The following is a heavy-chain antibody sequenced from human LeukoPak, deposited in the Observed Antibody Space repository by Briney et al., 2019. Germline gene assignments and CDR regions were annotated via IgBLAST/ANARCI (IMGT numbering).Heavy chain of an antibody. CDR2: ISSSGSTI. V-gene: IGHV3-48*03. CDR3: AKVGEAEYYYDSSGYYGFDY. Sequence: GGSLRLSCAASGFTFSSYEMNWVRQAPGKGLEWVSYISSSGSTIYYADSVKGRFTISRDNSKNTLYLQMNSLRAEDTAVYYCAKVGEAEYYYDSSGYYGFDYWGQGTLVTVSS. D-gene: IGHD3-22*01. J-gene: IGHJ4*02. CDR1: GFTFSSYE.